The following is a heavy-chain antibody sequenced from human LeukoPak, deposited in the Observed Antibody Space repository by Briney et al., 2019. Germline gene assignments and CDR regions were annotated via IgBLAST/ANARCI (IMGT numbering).Heavy chain of an antibody. CDR2: IIPILGIA. J-gene: IGHJ4*02. CDR1: GGTFSSYA. V-gene: IGHV1-69*04. Sequence: SVKVSCKASGGTFSSYAISWVRQAPGQGLEWMGRIIPILGIANYAQKFQGRVTMTTDTSTSTAYMELRSLRSDDTAVYYCARGPPVSYGSGSDLDYWGQGTLVTVSS. D-gene: IGHD3-10*01. CDR3: ARGPPVSYGSGSDLDY.